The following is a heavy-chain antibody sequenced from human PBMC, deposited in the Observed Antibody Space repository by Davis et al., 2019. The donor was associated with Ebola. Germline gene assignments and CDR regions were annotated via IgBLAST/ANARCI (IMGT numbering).Heavy chain of an antibody. CDR2: ISGSGGGT. V-gene: IGHV3-23*01. Sequence: GESLKISCAASGFTFSSYAMSWVRQAPGKGLEWVSAISGSGGGTYYADSVKGRFTISRDNSKNTLYLQMNSLRAEDTAVYYCAKDPRMTTVTTMYFDLWGRGTLVTVSS. J-gene: IGHJ2*01. CDR1: GFTFSSYA. CDR3: AKDPRMTTVTTMYFDL. D-gene: IGHD4-17*01.